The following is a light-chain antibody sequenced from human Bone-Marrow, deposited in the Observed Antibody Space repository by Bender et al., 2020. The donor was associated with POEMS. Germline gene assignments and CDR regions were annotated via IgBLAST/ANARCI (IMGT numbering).Light chain of an antibody. J-gene: IGLJ3*02. CDR3: QVGDSSSDHHWV. Sequence: QPALTQPRSVSGSPGQSVTISCTGSSSDVGGYNYVSWYQQHPGKAPQLIIYEVTKRPSGIPERFSGSNSGKTATLTITRVEDGDEADYYCQVGDSSSDHHWVFGGGTKLTVL. CDR1: SSDVGGYNY. V-gene: IGLV2-11*01. CDR2: EVT.